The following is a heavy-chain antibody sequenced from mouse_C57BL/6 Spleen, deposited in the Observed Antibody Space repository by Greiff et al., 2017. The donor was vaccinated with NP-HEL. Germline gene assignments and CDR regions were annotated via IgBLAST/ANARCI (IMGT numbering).Heavy chain of an antibody. Sequence: EVQLQQSGPELVKPGASVKISCKASGYSFTGYYMNWVKQSPEKSLEWIGEINPSTGGTTYNQKFKAKATLTVDKSSSTAYMQLKSLTSEDSAVYYCARGPWEGAYWGQGTLVTVSA. V-gene: IGHV1-42*01. D-gene: IGHD4-1*01. CDR3: ARGPWEGAY. CDR1: GYSFTGYY. CDR2: INPSTGGT. J-gene: IGHJ3*01.